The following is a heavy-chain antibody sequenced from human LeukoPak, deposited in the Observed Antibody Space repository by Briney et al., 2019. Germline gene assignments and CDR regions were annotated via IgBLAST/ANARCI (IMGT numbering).Heavy chain of an antibody. CDR1: GYTFTSYG. V-gene: IGHV1-18*01. J-gene: IGHJ3*02. D-gene: IGHD2-15*01. CDR2: ISAYNGNT. Sequence: ASVKVSCKASGYTFTSYGISWVRQAPGQGLEWMGWISAYNGNTNYAQKLQGRVTMTTDTSTSTACMELRSLRSDDTAVYYCARRWKICSGGSCYDAFDIWGQGTMVTVSS. CDR3: ARRWKICSGGSCYDAFDI.